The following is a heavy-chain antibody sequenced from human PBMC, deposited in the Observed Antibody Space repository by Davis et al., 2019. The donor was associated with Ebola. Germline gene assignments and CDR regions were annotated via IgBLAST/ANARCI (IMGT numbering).Heavy chain of an antibody. CDR3: AKYGGGLRLRAPIDY. D-gene: IGHD5-12*01. J-gene: IGHJ4*02. Sequence: PGGSLRLSCAASGFTFSSYGMHWVRQAPGKGLEWVAVISYDGSNKYYADSVKGRFTISRDNSKNTLYLQMNSLRAEDTAVYYCAKYGGGLRLRAPIDYWGQGTLVTVSS. CDR1: GFTFSSYG. CDR2: ISYDGSNK. V-gene: IGHV3-30*18.